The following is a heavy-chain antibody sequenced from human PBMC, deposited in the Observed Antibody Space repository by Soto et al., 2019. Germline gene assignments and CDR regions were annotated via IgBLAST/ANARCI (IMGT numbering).Heavy chain of an antibody. CDR3: VKWGDDSKYFNX. V-gene: IGHV3-23*01. CDR2: INLSGGRT. Sequence: PVGSLRLSCAASEFIFSKSSMMWVRQAPGAGLEWVSGINLSGGRTLYADSVKGRFTISRYNLKNKLFMQMNSMKAEDTAIYYCVKWGDDSKYFNXWGKGTLVTVSX. CDR1: EFIFSKSS. J-gene: IGHJ5*02. D-gene: IGHD2-21*02.